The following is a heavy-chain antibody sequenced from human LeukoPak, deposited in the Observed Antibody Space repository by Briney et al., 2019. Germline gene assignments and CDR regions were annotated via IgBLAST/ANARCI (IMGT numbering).Heavy chain of an antibody. CDR2: INKDGSEK. Sequence: PGGSLRLSCAASGFNFIYYSMTRVRQAPGKGPEWVANINKDGSEKYYVDSVEGRFSISRDNAKNLLYLQMDSLRAEDTAVYYCARDFWTTNPESHWGQGTLVTVSS. J-gene: IGHJ4*02. CDR3: ARDFWTTNPESH. CDR1: GFNFIYYS. D-gene: IGHD3/OR15-3a*01. V-gene: IGHV3-7*01.